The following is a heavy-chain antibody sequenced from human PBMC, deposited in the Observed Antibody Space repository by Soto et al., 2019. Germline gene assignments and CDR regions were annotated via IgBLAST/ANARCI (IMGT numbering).Heavy chain of an antibody. Sequence: SETLSLTCTVSGGSICSYYWSWIRQPPGKGLEWIGYIYYSGSTNYNPSLKSRVTISVDTSKNQFSLKLSSVTAADTAVYYCARELRGYSYGGLNYYYGMDVWGQGTTVTVSS. CDR3: ARELRGYSYGGLNYYYGMDV. D-gene: IGHD5-18*01. V-gene: IGHV4-59*01. CDR2: IYYSGST. CDR1: GGSICSYY. J-gene: IGHJ6*02.